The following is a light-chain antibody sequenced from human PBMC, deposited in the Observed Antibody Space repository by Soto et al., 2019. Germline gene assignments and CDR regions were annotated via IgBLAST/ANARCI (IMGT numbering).Light chain of an antibody. CDR2: GAS. CDR3: QQYGSSPPLT. V-gene: IGKV3-20*01. Sequence: EIVLMQSPGTLSLSPGERATLSCRASQSVSNNYVAWYQQQPGQAPRLLIAGASSRATGIPDRFSGSGSGTDFTRTISRLETEDFAVYYCQQYGSSPPLTFGGGTKVEIK. CDR1: QSVSNNY. J-gene: IGKJ4*01.